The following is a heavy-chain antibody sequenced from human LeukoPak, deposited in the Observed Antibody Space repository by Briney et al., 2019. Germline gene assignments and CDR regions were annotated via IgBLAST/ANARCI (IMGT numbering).Heavy chain of an antibody. CDR3: AREMAAAAGFTFDP. CDR1: GGSICSYY. J-gene: IGHJ5*02. CDR2: IYYSGST. V-gene: IGHV4-59*01. D-gene: IGHD6-13*01. Sequence: SETLSLTCTVSGGSICSYYWSWIQQPPGKGLKCIGYIYYSGSTNYNPSLKSRVTISVDTSKNQFSLKLSSVTAADTAVYYCAREMAAAAGFTFDPWGQGTLVTVSS.